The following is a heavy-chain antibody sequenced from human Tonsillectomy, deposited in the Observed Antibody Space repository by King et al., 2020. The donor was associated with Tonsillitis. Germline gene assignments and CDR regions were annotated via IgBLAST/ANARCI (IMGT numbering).Heavy chain of an antibody. J-gene: IGHJ4*01. CDR1: GFTFSNYG. CDR2: IWFDGRNE. CDR3: AVFSAPNLYGSGTDFDY. V-gene: IGHV3-33*08. Sequence: VQLVESGGGVVQPGGSLRLSCAASGFTFSNYGIHWVRQAPGKGLEWVAVIWFDGRNEYYTDSVKGRFTISRDNSKNPLYLQMNSLRPEDTAVYYCAVFSAPNLYGSGTDFDYWGHGTLVTVSS. D-gene: IGHD3-10*01.